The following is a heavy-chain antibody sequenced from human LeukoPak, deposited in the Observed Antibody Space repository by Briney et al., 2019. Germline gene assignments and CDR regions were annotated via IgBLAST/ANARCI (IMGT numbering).Heavy chain of an antibody. D-gene: IGHD4-17*01. Sequence: PSETLSLTCTVSGGSISSSSYYWGWIRQPPGKGLEWIGSIYYSGRTYYNPSLKSRVTISVDTSKNQFSLKLSSVTAADTAVYYCARQGTVTTYYYYYYGMDVWGQGTTVTVSS. V-gene: IGHV4-39*01. CDR1: GGSISSSSYY. J-gene: IGHJ6*02. CDR3: ARQGTVTTYYYYYYGMDV. CDR2: IYYSGRT.